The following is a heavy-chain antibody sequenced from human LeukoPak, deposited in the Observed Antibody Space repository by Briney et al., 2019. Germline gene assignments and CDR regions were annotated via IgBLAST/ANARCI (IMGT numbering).Heavy chain of an antibody. CDR1: GFTFSSYA. D-gene: IGHD3-22*01. Sequence: GGSLRLSCAASGFTFSSYAMSWVRQAPGKGLEWVSDITGGGGSTYYADSVKGRFTISRDNSKNTLYLQMNSLRAEDTAVYFCAKLSGYPGAYWGREPWSPSPQ. V-gene: IGHV3-23*01. CDR2: ITGGGGST. CDR3: AKLSGYPGAY. J-gene: IGHJ4*02.